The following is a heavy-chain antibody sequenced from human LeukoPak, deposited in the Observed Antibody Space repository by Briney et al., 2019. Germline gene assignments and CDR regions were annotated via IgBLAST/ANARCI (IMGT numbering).Heavy chain of an antibody. CDR2: INHSGST. Sequence: SETLSLTCAVYSGSFSGYYWSWIRQPPGKGLEWIGEINHSGSTNYNPSLKSRVTISVDTSKNQFSLKLSSVTAADTAVYYCARYSNETHFDYWGQGTLVTVSS. J-gene: IGHJ4*02. CDR3: ARYSNETHFDY. V-gene: IGHV4-34*01. D-gene: IGHD4-11*01. CDR1: SGSFSGYY.